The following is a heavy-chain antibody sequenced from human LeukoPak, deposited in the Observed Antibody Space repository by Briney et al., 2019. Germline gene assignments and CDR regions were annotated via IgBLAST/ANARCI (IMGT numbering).Heavy chain of an antibody. CDR2: IYPGDSDT. D-gene: IGHD2-15*01. Sequence: GESLKISCKGSGYSFITYRIGWVRQMPGKGLEWMGIIYPGDSDTRYSPSFQGQVTISVDKSISTAYLRWSSLKASDSGMYYCAIGRYCSGGTCHWSPDFGGKEPLVTFP. CDR3: AIGRYCSGGTCHWSPDF. V-gene: IGHV5-51*01. J-gene: IGHJ4*02. CDR1: GYSFITYR.